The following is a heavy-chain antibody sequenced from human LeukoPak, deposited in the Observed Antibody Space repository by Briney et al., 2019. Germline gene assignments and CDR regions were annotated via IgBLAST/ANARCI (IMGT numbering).Heavy chain of an antibody. D-gene: IGHD2-15*01. CDR3: ARATKEYCSGGSCYAGGYYYYYMDV. Sequence: PSGTLSLTCAVSGGSISSSNWWSWVRQPPGKGLEWIGEIYHSGSTNYNPSLKSRVTISVDTSKNQFSLKLSSVTAADTAVYYCARATKEYCSGGSCYAGGYYYYYMDVWGKGTTVTVSS. CDR1: GGSISSSNW. J-gene: IGHJ6*03. CDR2: IYHSGST. V-gene: IGHV4-4*02.